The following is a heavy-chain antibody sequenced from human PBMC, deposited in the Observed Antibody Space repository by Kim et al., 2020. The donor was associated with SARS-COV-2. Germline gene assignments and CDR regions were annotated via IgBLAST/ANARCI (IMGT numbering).Heavy chain of an antibody. CDR3: AREALDGVGANNWFDP. D-gene: IGHD1-26*01. V-gene: IGHV4-30-4*01. J-gene: IGHJ5*01. CDR2: IYYSGST. CDR1: GGSISSGDYY. Sequence: SETLSLTCTVSGGSISSGDYYWSWIRQPPGKGLEWIGYIYYSGSTYYNPSLKSRVTISVDTSKNQFSLKLSSVTAADTAVYYCAREALDGVGANNWFDPWGQGTLVTVSS.